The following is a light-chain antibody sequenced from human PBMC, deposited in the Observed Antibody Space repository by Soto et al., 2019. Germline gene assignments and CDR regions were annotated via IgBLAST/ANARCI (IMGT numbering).Light chain of an antibody. CDR3: QHYGSSPPWT. CDR2: GAS. J-gene: IGKJ1*01. V-gene: IGKV3-20*01. CDR1: QSVSSSY. Sequence: EIVLTQSPGTLSLSPGERATLSCRSSQSVSSSYLAWYQQKPGQAPRLLIYGASSMATGIPDRFSGSGSGTDFTPTITILEPKALAVYDGQHYGSSPPWTFGQGTKVAIK.